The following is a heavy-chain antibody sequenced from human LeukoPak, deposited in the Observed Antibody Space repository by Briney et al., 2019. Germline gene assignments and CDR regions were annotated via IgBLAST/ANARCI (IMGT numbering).Heavy chain of an antibody. J-gene: IGHJ4*02. CDR3: AKDGKNYFDY. V-gene: IGHV3-9*01. Sequence: TGGSLRLSCAASGFTFDDYAMHWVRQAPRKGLEWVSGISWNSGSIGYADSVKGRFTISRDNSKNSLSLQMNSLRAEDTALYYCAKDGKNYFDYWGQGTLVTVSS. CDR1: GFTFDDYA. CDR2: ISWNSGSI.